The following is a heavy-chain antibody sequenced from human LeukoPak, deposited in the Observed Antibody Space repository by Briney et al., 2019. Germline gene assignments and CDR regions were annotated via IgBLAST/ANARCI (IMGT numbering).Heavy chain of an antibody. CDR1: GGTLSSYA. V-gene: IGHV1-69*13. CDR3: AREASGTRGYYYYGLDV. CDR2: IIPMYGTT. J-gene: IGHJ6*04. D-gene: IGHD6-13*01. Sequence: SVKVSCTASGGTLSSYAINWVRQAPGQGLEWMGLIIPMYGTTYYAQKFEGRVAISAGESTGTAYLEVSSLRSDDTAVYYCAREASGTRGYYYYGLDVWGGGTTVIVSS.